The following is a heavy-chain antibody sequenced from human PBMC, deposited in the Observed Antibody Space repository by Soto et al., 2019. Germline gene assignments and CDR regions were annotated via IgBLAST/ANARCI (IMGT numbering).Heavy chain of an antibody. J-gene: IGHJ3*02. CDR2: ISAYNGNT. CDR3: AGYDSSGYFEGAFDT. D-gene: IGHD3-22*01. V-gene: IGHV1-18*04. CDR1: GYTFTSYG. Sequence: ASVKVSCKASGYTFTSYGISWVRQAPGQGLEWMGWISAYNGNTNYAQKLQGRVTMTTDTSTSTAYMELRSLRSDDTAVYYCAGYDSSGYFEGAFDTWGQGTMVTVSS.